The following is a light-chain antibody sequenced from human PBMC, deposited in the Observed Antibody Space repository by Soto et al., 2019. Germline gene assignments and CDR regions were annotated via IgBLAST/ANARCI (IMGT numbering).Light chain of an antibody. J-gene: IGLJ1*01. V-gene: IGLV2-14*01. Sequence: LTQPASVSGSPGQSIAISCTGASSDVGGYNYVSWYQQHPGKAPRLMIYDVSNRPSGVSDRFSDSKSGNTASLTISGLQAEDEAEYYCSSYTSSSTYVFGTETKVTGL. CDR1: SSDVGGYNY. CDR3: SSYTSSSTYV. CDR2: DVS.